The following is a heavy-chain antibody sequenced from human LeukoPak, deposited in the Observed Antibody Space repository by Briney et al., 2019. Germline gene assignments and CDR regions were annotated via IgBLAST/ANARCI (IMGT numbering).Heavy chain of an antibody. CDR1: GDSVSSNSAA. CDR2: TYYRSKWYN. Sequence: SQTLSLTCAISGDSVSSNSAAWNWIRQSPSRGLEWLGRTYYRSKWYNDYAVSVKSRITINPDTSKNQFSLQLNSVTPEDTAVXXXARVPGRHYYYGMDVWGQGTTVTVSS. CDR3: ARVPGRHYYYGMDV. V-gene: IGHV6-1*01. J-gene: IGHJ6*02. D-gene: IGHD3-10*01.